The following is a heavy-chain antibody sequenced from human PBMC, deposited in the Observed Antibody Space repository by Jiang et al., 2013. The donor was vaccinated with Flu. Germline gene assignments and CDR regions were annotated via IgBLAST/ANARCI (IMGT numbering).Heavy chain of an antibody. CDR1: GFTFSSHA. D-gene: IGHD2-2*01. CDR3: AKFTSSAVGSNWFDP. J-gene: IGHJ5*02. CDR2: ISAGGSSI. Sequence: VQLVESGGGLIQPAGSLRLSCAASGFTFSSHAMTWVRQAPGKGLEWVSGISAGGSSIYYADSVKGRFTISRDNSKNTLFLQMNSLRAEDTAVYFCAKFTSSAVGSNWFDPWGQGTLVTVSS. V-gene: IGHV3-23*04.